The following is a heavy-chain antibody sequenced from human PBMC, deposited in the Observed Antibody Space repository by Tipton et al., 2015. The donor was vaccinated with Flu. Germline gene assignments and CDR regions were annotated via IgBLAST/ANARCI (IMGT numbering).Heavy chain of an antibody. V-gene: IGHV1-46*04. CDR3: ARENSYGYLPSYYYYYMDV. Sequence: QSGAEVKKPGASVKVSCKASGYTFTSYYMHWVRQAPGQGLEWMGIINPSGGSTSYAQKLQGRVTMTRDTSTSTVYMELSSLRSEDTAVYYCARENSYGYLPSYYYYYMDVWGKGTTVTVSS. CDR1: GYTFTSYY. J-gene: IGHJ6*03. CDR2: INPSGGST. D-gene: IGHD5-18*01.